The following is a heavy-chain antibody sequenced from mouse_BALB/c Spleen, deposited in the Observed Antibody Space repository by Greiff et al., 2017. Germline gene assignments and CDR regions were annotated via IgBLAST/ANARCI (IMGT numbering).Heavy chain of an antibody. V-gene: IGHV1S81*02. CDR1: GYTFTSYY. J-gene: IGHJ3*01. CDR2: INPSNGGT. Sequence: QVQLQQSGAELVKPGASVKLSCKASGYTFTSYYMYWVKQRPGQGLEWIGEINPSNGGTNFNEKLKSKATLTVDKSSSTAYMQLSSLTSEDSAVYYCTRVDSSGYGWFAYWGQGTLVTVSA. CDR3: TRVDSSGYGWFAY. D-gene: IGHD3-2*01.